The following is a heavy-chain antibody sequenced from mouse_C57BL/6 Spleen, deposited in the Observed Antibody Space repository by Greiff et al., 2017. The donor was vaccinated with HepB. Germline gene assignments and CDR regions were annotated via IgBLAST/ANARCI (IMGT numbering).Heavy chain of an antibody. CDR1: GFTFSDFY. J-gene: IGHJ4*01. CDR2: SRNKANDYTT. CDR3: ARDEDDSYAMDY. V-gene: IGHV7-1*01. Sequence: EVNLVESGGGLVQSGRSLRLSCATSGFTFSDFYMEWVRQAPGKGLEWIAASRNKANDYTTEYSASVKGRFIVSRDTSHSILYLQMNALRAEDTAIYYCARDEDDSYAMDYWGQGTSVTVSS.